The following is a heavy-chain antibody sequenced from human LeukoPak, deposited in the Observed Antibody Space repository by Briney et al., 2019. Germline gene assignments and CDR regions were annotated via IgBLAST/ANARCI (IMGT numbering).Heavy chain of an antibody. CDR2: ISYDGSNT. CDR1: GITLSTYW. V-gene: IGHV3-74*01. Sequence: GGSLRLSCAASGITLSTYWIHWVRQAPGKWLVWVSRISYDGSNTNYADSVKGRFTVSRDNAKNTVYLQMKSLRAEDTAVYYCGILTLTPGWGQGTLVTVSS. CDR3: GILTLTPG. D-gene: IGHD2-8*01. J-gene: IGHJ4*02.